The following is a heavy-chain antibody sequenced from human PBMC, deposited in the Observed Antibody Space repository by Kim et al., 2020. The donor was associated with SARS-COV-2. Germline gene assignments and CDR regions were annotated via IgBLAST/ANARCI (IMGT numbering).Heavy chain of an antibody. Sequence: GGSLRFSCAASGFTFSSYGMHWVRQAPGKGLEWVAVIWYDGSNKYYADSVKGRFTISRDNSKNTLYLQMNSLRAEDTAVYYCARDHQSITMVRGVIIKAGMDVWGQGTTVTVSS. CDR1: GFTFSSYG. V-gene: IGHV3-33*01. CDR2: IWYDGSNK. D-gene: IGHD3-10*01. J-gene: IGHJ6*02. CDR3: ARDHQSITMVRGVIIKAGMDV.